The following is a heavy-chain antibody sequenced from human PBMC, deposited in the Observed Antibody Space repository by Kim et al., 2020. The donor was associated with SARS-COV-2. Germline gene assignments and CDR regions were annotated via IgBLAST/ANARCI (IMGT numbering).Heavy chain of an antibody. CDR2: IYYSGST. Sequence: SETLSLTCTVSGGSISSSSYYWGWIRQPPGKGLEWIGSIYYSGSTYYNPSLKSRVTISVDTSKNQFSLKLSSVTAADTAVYYCARSAYCSSTSCYVDYWGQGTLVTVSS. CDR3: ARSAYCSSTSCYVDY. CDR1: GGSISSSSYY. D-gene: IGHD2-2*01. J-gene: IGHJ4*02. V-gene: IGHV4-39*01.